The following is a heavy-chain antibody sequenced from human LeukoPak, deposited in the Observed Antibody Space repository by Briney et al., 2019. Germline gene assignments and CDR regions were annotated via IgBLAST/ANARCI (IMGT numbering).Heavy chain of an antibody. D-gene: IGHD3-9*01. Sequence: GASVKVSCKASGGTFSSYVIIWVRQAPGQGLEWMGGIIPIFGTANHAQKFQGRVTITANESTSTAYMEVSSLRSEDTAVYYCARGYDILTEYYFDYWGQGTLVTVSS. V-gene: IGHV1-69*13. CDR1: GGTFSSYV. CDR3: ARGYDILTEYYFDY. J-gene: IGHJ4*02. CDR2: IIPIFGTA.